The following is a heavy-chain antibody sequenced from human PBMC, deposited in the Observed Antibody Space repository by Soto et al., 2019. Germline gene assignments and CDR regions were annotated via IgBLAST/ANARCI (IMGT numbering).Heavy chain of an antibody. Sequence: GGSLRLSCAASGFTFNRYAMNWVRQAAGKGLEWVSGISGSGATTYYADSVKGRFTISRDNSKNTLYLQMNSLGAGDTAVYYCAKDPEVVVTAPDYWGQGTLVTVSS. V-gene: IGHV3-23*01. CDR1: GFTFNRYA. CDR3: AKDPEVVVTAPDY. D-gene: IGHD2-21*02. CDR2: ISGSGATT. J-gene: IGHJ4*02.